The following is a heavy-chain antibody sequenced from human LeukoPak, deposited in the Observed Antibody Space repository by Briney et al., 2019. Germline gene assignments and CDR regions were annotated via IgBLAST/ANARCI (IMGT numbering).Heavy chain of an antibody. CDR2: IYYSGST. V-gene: IGHV4-59*01. D-gene: IGHD4-17*01. J-gene: IGHJ4*02. CDR3: ARDHYDYGDYRFDY. CDR1: GGSISSYY. Sequence: SETLSLTRTVSGGSISSYYWSWIRQPPGKGLEWIGYIYYSGSTNYNPSLKSRVTISVDTSKNQFSLKLSSVTAADTAVYYCARDHYDYGDYRFDYWGQGTLVTVSS.